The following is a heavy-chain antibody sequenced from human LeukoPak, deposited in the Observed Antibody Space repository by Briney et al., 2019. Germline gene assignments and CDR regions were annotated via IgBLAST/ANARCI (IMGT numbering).Heavy chain of an antibody. D-gene: IGHD5-12*01. V-gene: IGHV4-59*08. CDR1: GGSISSYY. CDR2: IYYSGST. CDR3: ARRSPYGGYGDY. Sequence: SETLSLTCTVSGGSISSYYWSWIRQPPGKGLEWIGYIYYSGSTNYNPSLKSRVTISVDTSKNQFSLKLSSVTAADTAVYYCARRSPYGGYGDYWGQGTLVTVSS. J-gene: IGHJ4*02.